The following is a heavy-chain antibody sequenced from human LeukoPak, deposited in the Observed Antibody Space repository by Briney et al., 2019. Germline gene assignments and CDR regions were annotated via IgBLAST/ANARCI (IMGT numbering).Heavy chain of an antibody. J-gene: IGHJ4*02. CDR3: AKHHCSSISCHGRSSGDFDY. V-gene: IGHV3-30*18. Sequence: GRSLRLSCAASGFTFSSYGMPWVRQAPGKGLEWVAVTSYDGSNKYYADSAKGRFTISRDNSKNTLYLQMNSLRDEDTAVYYCAKHHCSSISCHGRSSGDFDYWGQGTLVTVSS. CDR1: GFTFSSYG. CDR2: TSYDGSNK. D-gene: IGHD2-2*01.